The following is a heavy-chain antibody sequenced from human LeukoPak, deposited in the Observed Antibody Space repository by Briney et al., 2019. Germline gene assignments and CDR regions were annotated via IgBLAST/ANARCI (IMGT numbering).Heavy chain of an antibody. V-gene: IGHV3-23*01. Sequence: PGGSLRLSCAASGFTFSSYAMSWVRQAPGKGLEWVSAISGSGGSTYYADSVKGRLTISRDNSKNTLYLQMNSLRAEDTAVYYCAKRRGVVVVAASSDYWGQGTLVTVSS. J-gene: IGHJ4*02. CDR1: GFTFSSYA. CDR2: ISGSGGST. CDR3: AKRRGVVVVAASSDY. D-gene: IGHD2-15*01.